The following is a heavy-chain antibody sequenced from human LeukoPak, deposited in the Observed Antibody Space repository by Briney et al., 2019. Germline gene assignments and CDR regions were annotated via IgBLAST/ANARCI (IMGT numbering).Heavy chain of an antibody. CDR3: ARVLGSSWFDY. D-gene: IGHD6-13*01. V-gene: IGHV3-7*01. CDR2: IKQDGSEK. CDR1: GFTFSSYW. J-gene: IGHJ4*02. Sequence: GGSLRLSCAASGFTFSSYWMSWVRQAPGKGLEWVANIKQDGSEKYYVDSVKGRFTISRDNAKNSLYLQMNSLRAEDAAVYYCARVLGSSWFDYWGQGTLVTVSS.